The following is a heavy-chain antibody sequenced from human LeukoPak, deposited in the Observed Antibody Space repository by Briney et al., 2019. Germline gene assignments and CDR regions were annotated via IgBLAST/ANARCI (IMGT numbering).Heavy chain of an antibody. CDR1: GFTFSTYS. CDR3: AREFREYCSGSSCYWQDYFDY. D-gene: IGHD2-15*01. V-gene: IGHV3-21*01. CDR2: ISSSSRYI. J-gene: IGHJ4*02. Sequence: GGSLRLSWSASGFTFSTYSLNWVRQAPGKGLEWVSSISSSSRYIYYADSVKGRFTISRDNAKNSLYLQMNSLRAEDTAVYYCAREFREYCSGSSCYWQDYFDYWGQGTLVTVSS.